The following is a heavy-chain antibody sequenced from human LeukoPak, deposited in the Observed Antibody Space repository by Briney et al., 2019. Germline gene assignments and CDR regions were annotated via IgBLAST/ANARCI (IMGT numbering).Heavy chain of an antibody. D-gene: IGHD6-6*01. CDR3: ATAPRSIRYYYYGMDV. CDR1: GYTFTSYY. J-gene: IGHJ6*02. V-gene: IGHV1-24*01. Sequence: ASVKVSCKASGYTFTSYYMHWVRQAPGQGLEWMGGFDPEDGETIYAQKFQGRVTMTEDTSTDTAYMELSSLRSEDTAVYYCATAPRSIRYYYYGMDVWGQGTTVTVSS. CDR2: FDPEDGET.